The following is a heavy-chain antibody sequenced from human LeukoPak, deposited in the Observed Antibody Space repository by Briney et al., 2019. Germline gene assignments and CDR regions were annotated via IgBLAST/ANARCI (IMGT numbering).Heavy chain of an antibody. CDR1: GYTFTSYY. Sequence: ASVKVSCKASGYTFTSYYMHWVRQAPGQGLEWMGIINPSGGSTSYAQKFQGRGTITREMSTSTVYMELSSLRSEATAVYYCARRGGRNGYSYGTYYYYYYYMDVWGKGTTVTVSS. V-gene: IGHV1-46*01. CDR2: INPSGGST. CDR3: ARRGGRNGYSYGTYYYYYYYMDV. D-gene: IGHD5-18*01. J-gene: IGHJ6*03.